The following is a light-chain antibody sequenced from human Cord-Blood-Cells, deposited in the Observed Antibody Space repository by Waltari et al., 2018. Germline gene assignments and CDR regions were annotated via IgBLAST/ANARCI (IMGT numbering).Light chain of an antibody. V-gene: IGKV4-1*01. Sequence: DIVMTQSPDSLAVSLGERATINCKSSQSVLYSSNNKNYLACYHQKPGQPPRLLIYWASTRESGVPDRFSGSGSGTDFTLTISSLQAEDVAVYYCQQYYSTPWTFGQGTKVEIK. CDR2: WAS. CDR3: QQYYSTPWT. CDR1: QSVLYSSNNKNY. J-gene: IGKJ1*01.